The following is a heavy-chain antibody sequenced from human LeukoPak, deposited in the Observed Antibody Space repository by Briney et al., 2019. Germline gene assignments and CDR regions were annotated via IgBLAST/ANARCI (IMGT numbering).Heavy chain of an antibody. J-gene: IGHJ4*02. V-gene: IGHV1-24*01. D-gene: IGHD1-26*01. CDR3: ARDSGRSGSYQGVLDY. CDR1: GYTLTELS. CDR2: FDPEDGET. Sequence: ASVKVSCKVSGYTLTELSMHWVRQAPGKGLEWMGGFDPEDGETIYAQKLQGRATMTTDTSTNTAYMDLRSLRSDDTAVYYCARDSGRSGSYQGVLDYWGQGTLVTVSS.